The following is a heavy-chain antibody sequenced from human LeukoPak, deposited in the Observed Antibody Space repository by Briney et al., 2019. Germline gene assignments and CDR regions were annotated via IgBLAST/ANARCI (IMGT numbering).Heavy chain of an antibody. V-gene: IGHV4-4*07. J-gene: IGHJ4*02. CDR2: IYTTGST. CDR1: GGSISDYY. CDR3: CQYQLLFEDIY. Sequence: SETLSLTCTVSGGSISDYYWSWIRQPAGKGLEWIGRIYTTGSTDYNPSLKSRVTISVDRSKDQFSLKLSSVTAADTAVYYCCQYQLLFEDIYWGQGTLVTVSS. D-gene: IGHD2-2*01.